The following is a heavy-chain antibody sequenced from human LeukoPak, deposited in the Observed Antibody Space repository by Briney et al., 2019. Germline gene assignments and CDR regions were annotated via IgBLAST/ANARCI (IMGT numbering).Heavy chain of an antibody. CDR3: AKFHTAMEPYNWFDP. V-gene: IGHV3-23*01. D-gene: IGHD5-18*01. J-gene: IGHJ5*02. CDR1: GVTFSSYA. Sequence: GGALRLSCAASGVTFSSYAMSWVRQAPGKGLEWVSAICGSGGSTYYADSVKGRFTISRDTSKNTLYMQMNRLRAENTAVYYCAKFHTAMEPYNWFDPWGQGTLVTVSS. CDR2: ICGSGGST.